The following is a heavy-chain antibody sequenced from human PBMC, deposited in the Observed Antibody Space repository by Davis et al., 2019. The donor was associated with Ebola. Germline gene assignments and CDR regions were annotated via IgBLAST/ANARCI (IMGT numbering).Heavy chain of an antibody. CDR3: ARHRRSSSWSDFDY. CDR1: GYSFTSYW. Sequence: GESLKISCKCSGYSFTSYWISWVRQMPGKGLEWMGRIDPSDSYTNYSPSFQGHVTISADKSISTAYLQWSSLKASDAAMYYCARHRRSSSWSDFDYWGQGTLVTVSS. V-gene: IGHV5-10-1*01. D-gene: IGHD6-13*01. CDR2: IDPSDSYT. J-gene: IGHJ4*02.